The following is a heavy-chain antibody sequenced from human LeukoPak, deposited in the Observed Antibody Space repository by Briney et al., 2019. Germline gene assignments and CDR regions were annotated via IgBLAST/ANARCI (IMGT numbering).Heavy chain of an antibody. CDR3: ARGTVAARRRDYYYYMDV. Sequence: ASVKVSCKASGGTFSSYAISWVRQAPGQGLEWMGGIIPIFGTANYAQKFQGRVTITGDESTSTAYMELSSLRSEDTAVYYCARGTVAARRRDYYYYMDVWGKGTTVTVSS. V-gene: IGHV1-69*01. J-gene: IGHJ6*03. CDR1: GGTFSSYA. D-gene: IGHD6-6*01. CDR2: IIPIFGTA.